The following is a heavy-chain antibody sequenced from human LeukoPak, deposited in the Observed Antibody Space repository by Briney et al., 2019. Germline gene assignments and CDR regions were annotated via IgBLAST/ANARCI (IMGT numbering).Heavy chain of an antibody. D-gene: IGHD2-15*01. CDR2: INHSGST. CDR3: ARGKEYCSGGSCYSTLDP. CDR1: GGSFSGYY. J-gene: IGHJ5*02. V-gene: IGHV4-34*01. Sequence: SETLSLTCAVYGGSFSGYYWSWIRQPPGKGLEWIGEINHSGSTNYNPSLKSRVTISVDTAKNQFSLKLISVTAADTAVYYCARGKEYCSGGSCYSTLDPWGQGTLVTVSS.